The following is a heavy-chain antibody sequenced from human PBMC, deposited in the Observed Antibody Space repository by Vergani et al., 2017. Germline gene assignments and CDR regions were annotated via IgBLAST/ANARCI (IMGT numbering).Heavy chain of an antibody. CDR2: IWYDGSNK. CDR3: AREYYYDSSGYQPLYYYYGMDV. Sequence: VQLLESGGGVVQPGRSLRLSCAASGFTFSSYGMHWVRQAPGKGLEWVAVIWYDGSNKYYADSVKGRFTISRDNSKNTLYLQMNSLRAEDTAVYYCAREYYYDSSGYQPLYYYYGMDVWGQGTTVTVSS. D-gene: IGHD3-22*01. V-gene: IGHV3-33*01. J-gene: IGHJ6*02. CDR1: GFTFSSYG.